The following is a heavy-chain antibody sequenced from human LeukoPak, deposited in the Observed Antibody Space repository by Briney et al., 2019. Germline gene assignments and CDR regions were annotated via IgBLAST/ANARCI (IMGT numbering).Heavy chain of an antibody. V-gene: IGHV3-74*01. CDR2: INSDGSST. CDR1: GFTFSDYY. CDR3: ARDKGSGWYGGNWFDP. J-gene: IGHJ5*02. Sequence: PGGSLRLSCAASGFTFSDYYMSWLRHAPGKGLVWVSRINSDGSSTSYADSVKGRFTISRDSAKNTLYLQMNSLRAEDTAVYYCARDKGSGWYGGNWFDPWGQGTLVTVSS. D-gene: IGHD6-19*01.